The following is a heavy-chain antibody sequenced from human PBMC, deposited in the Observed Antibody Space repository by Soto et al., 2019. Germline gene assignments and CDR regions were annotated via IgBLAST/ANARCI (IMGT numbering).Heavy chain of an antibody. CDR1: DDSIISSSFY. CDR3: ARRRIVPTTNFDY. CDR2: IFHTGAT. Sequence: HSETQSLTCPVSDDSIISSSFYWGWIRQPPGKGLEWIGHIFHTGATYQNPTLKSRLRMSVDTSKNQFSLNLSSVTATDTAVYYCARRRIVPTTNFDYWGQGTLVTVSS. D-gene: IGHD1-26*01. J-gene: IGHJ4*02. V-gene: IGHV4-39*01.